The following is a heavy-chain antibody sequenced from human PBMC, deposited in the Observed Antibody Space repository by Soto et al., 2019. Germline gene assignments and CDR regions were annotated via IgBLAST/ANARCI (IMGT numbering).Heavy chain of an antibody. CDR3: AKDPWDTALGYYFEN. Sequence: QVQLVESGGGVVQPGRSLRLSCAASGFTFSDSGMHWVRQAPGKGLEWVAVISYDGSNKYYADSVKGRFTISRDNSKNTLYMQMNSLRVEDTAMYYCAKDPWDTALGYYFENWGQGTLVTVSS. CDR1: GFTFSDSG. D-gene: IGHD5-18*01. CDR2: ISYDGSNK. J-gene: IGHJ4*02. V-gene: IGHV3-30*18.